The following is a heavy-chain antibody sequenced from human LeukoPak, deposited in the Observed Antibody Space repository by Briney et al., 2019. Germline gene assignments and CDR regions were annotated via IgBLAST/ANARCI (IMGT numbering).Heavy chain of an antibody. Sequence: HSGGSLRLSCAASGFTFSSHWMHWVRQAPGKGLVWASRINTDGTITTYADSVKGRFTISRDNAKNTLYLQMNSLRAEDTAVYYCARDLLAATGWWGQGTLVTVSS. V-gene: IGHV3-74*01. J-gene: IGHJ4*02. CDR1: GFTFSSHW. D-gene: IGHD6-13*01. CDR3: ARDLLAATGW. CDR2: INTDGTIT.